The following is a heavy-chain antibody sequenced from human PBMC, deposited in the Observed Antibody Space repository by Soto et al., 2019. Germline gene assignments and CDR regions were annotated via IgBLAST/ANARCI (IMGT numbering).Heavy chain of an antibody. CDR1: GGTLSSYA. D-gene: IGHD5-18*01. CDR2: IIPIFGTA. J-gene: IGHJ4*02. V-gene: IGHV1-69*13. CDR3: ARRGYSYGQYYFDY. Sequence: GASVKVSCKASGGTLSSYAISWVRQAPGQGLEWMGGIIPIFGTANYAQKFQGRVTITADESTSTAYMELSSLRSEDTAVYYCARRGYSYGQYYFDYWGQGTLVTVSS.